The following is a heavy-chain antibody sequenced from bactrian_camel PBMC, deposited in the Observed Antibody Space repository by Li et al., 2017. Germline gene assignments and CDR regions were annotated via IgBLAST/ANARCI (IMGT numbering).Heavy chain of an antibody. CDR1: SYASNFYC. D-gene: IGHD3*01. V-gene: IGHV3S1*01. CDR2: ITGGRA. Sequence: HVQLVESGGGSVQAGGSLRLSCTDSSYASNFYCMGWFRQAPGGGLEWVSAITGGRAFYSDSVKGRFTLTRDNAKNTLYLRMDSLKLEDTAMYYCTKGDYCTESWCYSMDTWGKGTQVTVS. J-gene: IGHJ7*01.